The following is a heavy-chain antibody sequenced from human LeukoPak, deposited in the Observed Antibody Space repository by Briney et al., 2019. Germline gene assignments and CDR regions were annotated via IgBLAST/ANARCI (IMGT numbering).Heavy chain of an antibody. CDR1: GGSFSGYY. CDR3: ASHTIFGVVISVS. J-gene: IGHJ4*02. CDR2: INHSGST. V-gene: IGHV4-34*01. D-gene: IGHD3-3*01. Sequence: PSETLSLTCAVYGGSFSGYYWSWIRQPPGKGLEWIGEINHSGSTNYNPSLKSRVTISVDTSKNQFFLKLSSVTAADTAVYYCASHTIFGVVISVSWGQGTLVTVSS.